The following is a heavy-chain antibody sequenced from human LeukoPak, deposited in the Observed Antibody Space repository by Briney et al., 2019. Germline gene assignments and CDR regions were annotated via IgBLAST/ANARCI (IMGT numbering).Heavy chain of an antibody. Sequence: PSETLSLTCTVSGGSISSGNYYWSWIRQHPGKGLEWIGYIYYSGSTYYNPSLKSRVTISVDTSKNQFSLKLSSVTAADTAVYYCARDHYDFAGFGRLGWFDPWGQGTLVTVSS. J-gene: IGHJ5*02. D-gene: IGHD3-3*01. CDR1: GGSISSGNYY. V-gene: IGHV4-31*03. CDR3: ARDHYDFAGFGRLGWFDP. CDR2: IYYSGST.